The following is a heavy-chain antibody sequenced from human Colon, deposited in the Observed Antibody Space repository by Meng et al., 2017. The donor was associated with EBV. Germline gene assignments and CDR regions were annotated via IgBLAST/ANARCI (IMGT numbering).Heavy chain of an antibody. CDR1: GGSIRSGDYY. J-gene: IGHJ2*01. D-gene: IGHD5-18*01. CDR2: IYYSGST. V-gene: IGHV4-30-4*01. Sequence: QVQLQESGPGLVKPSQTLSLTCTVSGGSIRSGDYYWSWIRQPPGKGLELIGHIYYSGSTSYNPSLKSRVTISVDTSNNQFSLKLSSVTAADTAVYYCARVGWRQWSFDLWGRGTPVTVSS. CDR3: ARVGWRQWSFDL.